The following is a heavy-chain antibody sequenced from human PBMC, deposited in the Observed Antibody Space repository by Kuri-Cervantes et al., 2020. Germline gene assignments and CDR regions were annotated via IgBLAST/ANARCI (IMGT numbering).Heavy chain of an antibody. D-gene: IGHD3-10*01. CDR2: IYTSGST. CDR3: AGTYYYGSGSYLSYYYYYYGMDV. Sequence: CTVPGGSTSSGRYSWSWIRQPAGKGLEWIGRIYTSGSTNYNPSLKSRVTMSVDTSKNQFSLKLSSVTAADTAVYYCAGTYYYGSGSYLSYYYYYYGMDVWGQGTTVTVSS. CDR1: GGSTSSGRYS. V-gene: IGHV4-61*02. J-gene: IGHJ6*02.